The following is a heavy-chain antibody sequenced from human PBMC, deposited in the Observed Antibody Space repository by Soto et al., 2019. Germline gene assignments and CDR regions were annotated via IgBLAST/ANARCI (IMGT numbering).Heavy chain of an antibody. CDR3: AKERNPHYYYYGMDV. Sequence: SLRLSCAASGFTFDDYTMHWVHQAPGKGLEWVSLISWDGGSTYYADSVKGRFTISRDNSKNSLYLQMNSLRTEDTALYYCAKERNPHYYYYGMDVWGQGTTVTVSS. CDR1: GFTFDDYT. V-gene: IGHV3-43*01. CDR2: ISWDGGST. J-gene: IGHJ6*02.